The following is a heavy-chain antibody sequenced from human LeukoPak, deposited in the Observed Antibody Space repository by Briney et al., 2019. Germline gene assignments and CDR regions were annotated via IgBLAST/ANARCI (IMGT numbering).Heavy chain of an antibody. D-gene: IGHD4-17*01. CDR2: INPSGGST. J-gene: IGHJ6*03. CDR3: ARGMIPTMTTQIGWYYMDV. CDR1: GYTFTDFG. Sequence: ASVKVSCKASGYTFTDFGISWLRQAPGRGPEWMGIINPSGGSTSYAQKFQGRVTMTRDTSTSTVYMELSSLRSEDTAVYYCARGMIPTMTTQIGWYYMDVWGKGTTVTVSS. V-gene: IGHV1-46*01.